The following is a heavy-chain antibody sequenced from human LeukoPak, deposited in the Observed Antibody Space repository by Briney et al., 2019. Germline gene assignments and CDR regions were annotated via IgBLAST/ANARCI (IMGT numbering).Heavy chain of an antibody. CDR1: GGSFSGYY. V-gene: IGHV4-34*01. D-gene: IGHD1-26*01. J-gene: IGHJ4*02. CDR2: INHSGST. CDR3: ARGVGLTQGGTFDY. Sequence: SETLSLTCAVYGGSFSGYYWSWIRQPPGKGLEWIGEINHSGSTNYNPSLKSRVTISVDTSKNQFSLKLSSVTAADTAVYYCARGVGLTQGGTFDYWGQGTLVTVSS.